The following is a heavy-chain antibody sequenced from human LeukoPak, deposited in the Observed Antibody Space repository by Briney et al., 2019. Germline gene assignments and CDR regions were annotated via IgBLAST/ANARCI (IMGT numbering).Heavy chain of an antibody. CDR1: GFTFSSYG. J-gene: IGHJ3*02. Sequence: PGGSLRLSCAVSGFTFSSYGMSWVRQAPGKGLEWVSGISGSGGSTYYADSVKGRFTISRDNSKNTLYLQMNSLRAEDTAVYYCAKAFDWLLLGAFDIWGQGTMVTVSS. CDR3: AKAFDWLLLGAFDI. CDR2: ISGSGGST. V-gene: IGHV3-23*01. D-gene: IGHD3-9*01.